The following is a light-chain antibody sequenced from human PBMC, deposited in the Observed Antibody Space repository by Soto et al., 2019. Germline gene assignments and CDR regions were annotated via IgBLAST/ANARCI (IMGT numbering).Light chain of an antibody. CDR1: QSISRY. CDR2: DSS. CDR3: QQRTNWVT. J-gene: IGKJ5*01. V-gene: IGKV3-11*01. Sequence: IVLTQSPATLSLSPGERATLSCRASQSISRYLAWYQQKPGQAPRLLIFDSSNRATGIPARFSGSGSGTDFTLTISSLESEYFAVYYCQQRTNWVTFGQGTRLAMK.